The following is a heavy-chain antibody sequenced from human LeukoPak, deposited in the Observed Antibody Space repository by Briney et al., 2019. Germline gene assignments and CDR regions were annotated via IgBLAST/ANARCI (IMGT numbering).Heavy chain of an antibody. CDR1: GFTFSNYW. D-gene: IGHD1-1*01. J-gene: IGHJ4*02. CDR2: IRQDGSEK. CDR3: ARRTAGLDY. Sequence: GGSLRLSCAASGFTFSNYWMSWVRQAPGKGLEWVANIRQDGSEKYYVDSMRGRFTISRDNAKNSLYLQMTSLRAADTAVYYCARRTAGLDYWGQGTLVTVSS. V-gene: IGHV3-7*01.